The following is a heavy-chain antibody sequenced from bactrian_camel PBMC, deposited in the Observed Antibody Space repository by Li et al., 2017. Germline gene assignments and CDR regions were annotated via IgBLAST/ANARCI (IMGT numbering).Heavy chain of an antibody. CDR3: ASRSDAGGTWSEWYNY. CDR1: GFTVSAYA. J-gene: IGHJ4*01. Sequence: VQLVESGGGLVQPGGSLRISCEASGFTVSAYAMSWVRQAPGKGLEWISVIHRGGTITYYADSVKGRFTISRDDAKNTVYLQMNSLKPEDTAMYYCASRSDAGGTWSEWYNYWGQGTQVTVS. D-gene: IGHD1*01. CDR2: IHRGGTIT. V-gene: IGHV3S40*01.